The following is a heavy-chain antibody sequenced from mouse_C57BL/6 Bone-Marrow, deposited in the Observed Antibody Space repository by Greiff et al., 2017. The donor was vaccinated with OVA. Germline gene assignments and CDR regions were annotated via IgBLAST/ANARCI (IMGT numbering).Heavy chain of an antibody. CDR2: INPGSGGT. CDR1: GYAFTNYL. D-gene: IGHD2-2*01. V-gene: IGHV1-54*01. CDR3: ARDRDYGYDGVDY. Sequence: QVQLQQSGAELVRPGTSVKVSCKASGYAFTNYLIEWVKQRPGQGLEWIGVINPGSGGTNYNEKFKGKATLTADKSSSTAYMQLSSLTSEDSAVYFCARDRDYGYDGVDYWGQGTTLTVSS. J-gene: IGHJ2*01.